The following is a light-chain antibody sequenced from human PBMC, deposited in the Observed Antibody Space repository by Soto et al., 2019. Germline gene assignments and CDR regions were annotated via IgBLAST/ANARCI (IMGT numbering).Light chain of an antibody. V-gene: IGKV1-13*02. CDR1: QDIRGA. CDR2: DVS. Sequence: AIQVTQSPSSLSASVGDIVTITCRASQDIRGALAWYQQKPGKAPKLLIYDVSTLASGVPSRFSGSGSWTEFTLTISSLQPEHFGTYYCQQFNSYPITFGHGTRLESK. J-gene: IGKJ5*01. CDR3: QQFNSYPIT.